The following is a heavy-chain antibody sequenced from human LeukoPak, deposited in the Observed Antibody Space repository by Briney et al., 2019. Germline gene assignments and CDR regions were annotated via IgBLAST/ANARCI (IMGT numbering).Heavy chain of an antibody. CDR1: GFTFSSYA. D-gene: IGHD3-10*01. Sequence: GGSLRLSCAASGFTFSSYAMSWVRQAPGKGLEWVSDISGSGGSTYYADSVKGRFTISRDNSKNTLYLQMNSLRAEDTAVYYCAKGESTTLLRPYYFDYWGQGTLVTVSS. J-gene: IGHJ4*02. V-gene: IGHV3-23*01. CDR2: ISGSGGST. CDR3: AKGESTTLLRPYYFDY.